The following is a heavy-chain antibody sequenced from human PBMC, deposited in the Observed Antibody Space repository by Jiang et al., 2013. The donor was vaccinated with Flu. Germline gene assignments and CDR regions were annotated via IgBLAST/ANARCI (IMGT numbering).Heavy chain of an antibody. CDR2: ISGSGGST. J-gene: IGHJ5*02. CDR3: AKALSGITIFGVVIGWFDP. Sequence: GFTFSSYAMSWVRQAPGKGLEWVSAISGSGGSTYYADSVKGRFTISRDNSKNTLYLQMNSLRAEDTAVYYCAKALSGITIFGVVIGWFDPWGQGTLVTVSS. V-gene: IGHV3-23*01. D-gene: IGHD3-3*01. CDR1: GFTFSSYA.